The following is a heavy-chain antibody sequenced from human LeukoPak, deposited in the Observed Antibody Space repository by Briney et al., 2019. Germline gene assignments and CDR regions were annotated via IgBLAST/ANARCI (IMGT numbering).Heavy chain of an antibody. CDR1: GFTFSNYA. J-gene: IGHJ4*02. V-gene: IGHV3-23*01. CDR3: SNSLNY. Sequence: GGSLRLSCAASGFTFSNYAMSWVRQAPGKGLEWVSAISSGSDRTNYGRSVKGRFTIARDNSKNTLYLQMNSLRVEDTAIYYCSNSLNYWGQGTLVTVSS. CDR2: ISSGSDRT.